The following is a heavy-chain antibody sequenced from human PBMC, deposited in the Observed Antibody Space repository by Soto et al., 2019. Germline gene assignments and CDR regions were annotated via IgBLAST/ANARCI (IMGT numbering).Heavy chain of an antibody. CDR1: GYTFTGYY. Sequence: QVQLVQSGAEVKKPGASVKVSCKASGYTFTGYYMHWVRQAPGQGLEWMGWINPNSGGTNYAQKFQGWVTMTRETSISTAYMELSRLRSDDTAVYYCARAHLYCSSTSCYGEGFDYWGQGTLVTVSS. J-gene: IGHJ4*02. CDR2: INPNSGGT. V-gene: IGHV1-2*04. CDR3: ARAHLYCSSTSCYGEGFDY. D-gene: IGHD2-2*01.